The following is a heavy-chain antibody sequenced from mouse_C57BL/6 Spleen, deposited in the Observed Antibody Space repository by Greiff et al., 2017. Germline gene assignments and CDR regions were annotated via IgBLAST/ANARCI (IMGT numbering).Heavy chain of an antibody. V-gene: IGHV1-26*01. CDR3: ARDDEGGY. CDR1: GYTFTDYY. Sequence: EVQLQQSGPELVKPGASVKISCKASGYTFTDYYMNWVKQSHGKSLEWIGDINPNNGGTSYNQKFKGKATLTVDKSSSTAYMELRSLTSEDSAVYCCARDDEGGYWGQGTTLTVSS. CDR2: INPNNGGT. J-gene: IGHJ2*01.